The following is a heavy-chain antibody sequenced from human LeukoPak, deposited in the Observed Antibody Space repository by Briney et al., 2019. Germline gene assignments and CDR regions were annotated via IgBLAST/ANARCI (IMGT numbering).Heavy chain of an antibody. CDR3: ARVPVDWFDP. D-gene: IGHD2-8*02. V-gene: IGHV4-59*01. CDR2: IYYSGST. CDR1: GGSISSYY. J-gene: IGHJ5*02. Sequence: SETLSLTCTVAGGSISSYYWSWIRQPPGKGLEWIGYIYYSGSTNYNPSLKSRVTISVDTSKNQFSLKLSSVTAADTAVYYCARVPVDWFDPWGQGTLVTVSS.